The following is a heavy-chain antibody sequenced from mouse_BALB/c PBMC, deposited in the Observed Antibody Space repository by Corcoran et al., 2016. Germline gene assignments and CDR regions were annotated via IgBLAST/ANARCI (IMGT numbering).Heavy chain of an antibody. CDR1: GYSFTGYN. J-gene: IGHJ4*01. CDR3: ATGRGLYAMDY. V-gene: IGHV1S135*01. CDR2: IDPYNGGT. D-gene: IGHD3-3*01. Sequence: EVQLQQSGPELGKPGTSVKISCKASGYSFTGYNMYWVKQSHRKSLEWIGYIDPYNGGTSYNQKSKGKATLTVDKSSSTAYMHLNSLTSEDSAIYYCATGRGLYAMDYWGQGTSVTVSS.